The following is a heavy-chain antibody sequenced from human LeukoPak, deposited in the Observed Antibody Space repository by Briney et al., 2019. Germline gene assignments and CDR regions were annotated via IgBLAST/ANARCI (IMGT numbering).Heavy chain of an antibody. CDR3: ARAGYLLRYCSSTSCYMRGGFDY. J-gene: IGHJ4*02. CDR1: GYTFTSYG. D-gene: IGHD2-2*01. CDR2: ISAYNGNT. Sequence: ASVKVSCKASGYTFTSYGISWVRQAPGHGLEWMGWISAYNGNTNYAQKLQGRVTMTTDTSTSTAYMELRSLRSDDTAVYYCARAGYLLRYCSSTSCYMRGGFDYWGQGTLVTVSS. V-gene: IGHV1-18*01.